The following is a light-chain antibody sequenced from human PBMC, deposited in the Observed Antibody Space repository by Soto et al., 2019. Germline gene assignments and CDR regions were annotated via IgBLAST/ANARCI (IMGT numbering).Light chain of an antibody. CDR1: QGISSY. CDR3: QQLNNYPRT. Sequence: DIQMTQSPSTLSASVGYRIPIPCRASQGISSYLAWYQQKPGKAPKLLISTASTLQSGVPSRFSGSASGTEFNLTISSLQPEDFATYYCQQLNNYPRTFGQGTKVDIK. V-gene: IGKV1-9*01. CDR2: TAS. J-gene: IGKJ1*01.